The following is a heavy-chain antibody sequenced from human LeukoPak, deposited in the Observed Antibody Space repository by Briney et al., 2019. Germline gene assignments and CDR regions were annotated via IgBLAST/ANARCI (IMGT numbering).Heavy chain of an antibody. V-gene: IGHV3-49*03. CDR1: GFTFGDYA. CDR3: TRRYYDFWSGYADY. D-gene: IGHD3-3*01. CDR2: IRSKAYGGTT. Sequence: GGSLRLSCTASGFTFGDYAMSWFRQAPGKGLEWVGFIRSKAYGGTTEYAASVKGGFTISRDDSKSIAYLQMNSLKTEDTAVYYCTRRYYDFWSGYADYWGQGTLVTVSS. J-gene: IGHJ4*02.